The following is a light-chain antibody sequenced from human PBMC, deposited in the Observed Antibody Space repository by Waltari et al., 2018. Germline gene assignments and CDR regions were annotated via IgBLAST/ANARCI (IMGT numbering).Light chain of an antibody. CDR1: SSNIGINT. Sequence: QSVLTQSPLASGTPGQRVTISCSGNSSNIGINTVTWYQQLPGTAPTLLIYANCPRPSGVPDRFSASKSDTSASLAIRGLQSEDEADYFCATWDDSLNGRVFGGGTKLAVL. CDR3: ATWDDSLNGRV. V-gene: IGLV1-44*01. CDR2: ANC. J-gene: IGLJ3*02.